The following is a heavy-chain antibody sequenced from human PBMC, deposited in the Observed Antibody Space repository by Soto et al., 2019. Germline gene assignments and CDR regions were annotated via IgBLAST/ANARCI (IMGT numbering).Heavy chain of an antibody. Sequence: QVQLQESGPGLVKPPETLSLTCTVSGASVSSSTYYWSWIRQPPGKGMEWIGFIYYTGSATYNPSLESRGTISLDTSKNQFTLRRTSVTAADTAVYYCARTVGPGLTAYFDYWGQGALVTISS. D-gene: IGHD2-15*01. J-gene: IGHJ4*02. V-gene: IGHV4-61*01. CDR3: ARTVGPGLTAYFDY. CDR1: GASVSSSTYY. CDR2: IYYTGSA.